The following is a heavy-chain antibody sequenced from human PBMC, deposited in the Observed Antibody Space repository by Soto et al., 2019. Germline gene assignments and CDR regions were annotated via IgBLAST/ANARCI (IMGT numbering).Heavy chain of an antibody. CDR3: ARDPGGYGMDV. V-gene: IGHV1-69*13. J-gene: IGHJ6*02. Sequence: ASVTVSCKASGGTFSSYAISWVRQAPGQGLEWMGGIIPIFGTANYAQKFQGRVTVTADESTSTAYMELSSLRSEDTAVYYCARDPGGYGMDVWGQGTTVTVSS. CDR2: IIPIFGTA. CDR1: GGTFSSYA.